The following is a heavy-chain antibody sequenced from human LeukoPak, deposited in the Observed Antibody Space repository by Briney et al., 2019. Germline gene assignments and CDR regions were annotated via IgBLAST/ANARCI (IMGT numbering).Heavy chain of an antibody. CDR3: ARARYYDSSGYYSNDAFDI. D-gene: IGHD3-22*01. CDR1: GGSISSGSYY. V-gene: IGHV4-61*02. CDR2: TYTSGST. J-gene: IGHJ3*02. Sequence: SETPSLTCTVSGGSISSGSYYWSWIRQPAGKGLEWIGRTYTSGSTNYNPSLKSRVTISVDTSKNQFSLKLSSVTAADTAVYYCARARYYDSSGYYSNDAFDIWGQGTMVTVSS.